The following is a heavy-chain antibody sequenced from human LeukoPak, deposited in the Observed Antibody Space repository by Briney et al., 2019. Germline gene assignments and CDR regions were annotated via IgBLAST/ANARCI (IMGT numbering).Heavy chain of an antibody. CDR1: GGSFSGYY. CDR2: INHSGST. J-gene: IGHJ4*02. D-gene: IGHD6-19*01. CDR3: ARGVAEAGTLDY. V-gene: IGHV4-34*01. Sequence: SETLSLTCAVYGGSFSGYYWSWIRQPPGKGLEWIGEINHSGSTNYNPSLKSRVTISVDTSKNQFSLKLSSVTAADTAVYYCARGVAEAGTLDYWGQGTLVTVSS.